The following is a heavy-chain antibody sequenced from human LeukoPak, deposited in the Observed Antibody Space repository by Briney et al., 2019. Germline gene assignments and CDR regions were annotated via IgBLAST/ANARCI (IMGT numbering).Heavy chain of an antibody. D-gene: IGHD5-24*01. V-gene: IGHV3-48*02. CDR2: ISSTVVTI. CDR1: GFMFSTYG. J-gene: IGHJ4*02. Sequence: RGSLRLSCAAPGFMFSTYGMNWVRQTPGEGLEWMSFISSTVVTIYQTDSVKGRFTISRDNAKSSVFLHINNLRDEDTAVYFCARDTLEMATLVIDFWGQGTLVTASS. CDR3: ARDTLEMATLVIDF.